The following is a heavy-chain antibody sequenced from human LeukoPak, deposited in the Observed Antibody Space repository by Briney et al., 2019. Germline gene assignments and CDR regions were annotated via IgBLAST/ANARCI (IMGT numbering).Heavy chain of an antibody. D-gene: IGHD3-16*01. J-gene: IGHJ3*01. Sequence: PGRSLRLSCAASGFTFKSFGMHWVRQAPGKGLEWVAIIAYDGNYKHYADSVKGRFTLSRDNSKSTVSLQMNSLRPDDTAVYYCAKDLGSGLPPDGFDVRGQGTLVTVSS. CDR3: AKDLGSGLPPDGFDV. CDR2: IAYDGNYK. V-gene: IGHV3-30*18. CDR1: GFTFKSFG.